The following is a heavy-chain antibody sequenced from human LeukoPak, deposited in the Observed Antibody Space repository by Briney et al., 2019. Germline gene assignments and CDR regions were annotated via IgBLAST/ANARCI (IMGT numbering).Heavy chain of an antibody. CDR1: GFTFSSYA. Sequence: GGSLRLAWAAAGFTFSSYAMSWVRQAPGKGLEWVSAISGSGGSTYYADSGKGRFTISRDNSKNTLYLQMNSQRAEDTAVYYCARLTYGHGAYWGQGTLVTVSS. CDR2: ISGSGGST. D-gene: IGHD3-10*01. CDR3: ARLTYGHGAY. J-gene: IGHJ4*02. V-gene: IGHV3-23*01.